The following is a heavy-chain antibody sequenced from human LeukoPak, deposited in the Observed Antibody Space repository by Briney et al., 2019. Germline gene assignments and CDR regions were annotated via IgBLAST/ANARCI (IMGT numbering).Heavy chain of an antibody. Sequence: ASVKVSCKASGYTFTSYGISWVRQAPGQGLEWMGWISAYNGNTNYAQKLRGRVTMTRDTSTSTVYMELSSLRSEDTAVYYCLIVVVTPPGRFDPWGQGTLVTVSS. J-gene: IGHJ5*02. V-gene: IGHV1-18*01. CDR3: LIVVVTPPGRFDP. CDR1: GYTFTSYG. CDR2: ISAYNGNT. D-gene: IGHD2-21*02.